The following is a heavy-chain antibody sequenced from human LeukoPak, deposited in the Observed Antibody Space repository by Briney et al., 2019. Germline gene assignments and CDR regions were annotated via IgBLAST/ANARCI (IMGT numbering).Heavy chain of an antibody. CDR3: GRRRYYDGSGYLE. CDR1: GDSISRSDSY. V-gene: IGHV4-39*01. J-gene: IGHJ1*01. Sequence: SETLSLTCSVSGDSISRSDSYWDWIRQPPGKGLEWIGTIYYSGRTYYSPSLKSRVTMSVDTPNNQFSLNLRSVTAADSEVYSCGRRRYYDGSGYLEWGQGTLLSVSS. CDR2: IYYSGRT. D-gene: IGHD3-22*01.